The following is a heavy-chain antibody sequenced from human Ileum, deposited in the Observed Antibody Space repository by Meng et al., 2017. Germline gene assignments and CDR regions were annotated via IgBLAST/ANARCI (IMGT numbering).Heavy chain of an antibody. CDR2: IYLAGSP. Sequence: QVQLPGSGPGLVEPSGTLSLTCTVSGGSISSSFYWSWVRQSPGKGLEWIGQIYLAGSPNYNPSLESRVTISVDKSKNQFSLRLTSVTAADTAIFYCVRHGGKYFDSWGQGTRVTVSS. CDR1: GGSISSSFY. J-gene: IGHJ4*02. V-gene: IGHV4-4*02. CDR3: VRHGGKYFDS. D-gene: IGHD2-15*01.